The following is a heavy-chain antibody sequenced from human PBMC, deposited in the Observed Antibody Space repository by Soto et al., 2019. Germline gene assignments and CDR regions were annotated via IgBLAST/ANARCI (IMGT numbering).Heavy chain of an antibody. CDR2: IYKDGTIT. D-gene: IGHD5-18*01. CDR1: GFSFSNYW. J-gene: IGHJ4*02. Sequence: PGGSLRLSCAASGFSFSNYWMHWVRQAPGKGLVWVSRIYKDGTITDYADSVKGRFTISRDNAKNTLYLQMNSLRAEDTAVYYCAREQHGYSYGLWGQGTPVTVSS. V-gene: IGHV3-74*01. CDR3: AREQHGYSYGL.